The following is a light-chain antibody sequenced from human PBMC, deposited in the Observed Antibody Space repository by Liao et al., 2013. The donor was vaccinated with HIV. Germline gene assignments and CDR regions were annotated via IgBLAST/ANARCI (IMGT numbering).Light chain of an antibody. Sequence: SYELTQSPSVSVAPGKTASITCGGDSIGSKSVHWYQRKPGQAPVLVIYYDSDRPSGIPERFSGSSSGTTVTLTISGVQAEDEADYYCQSADSSGTCPVFGGGTKLTVL. J-gene: IGLJ3*02. CDR2: YDS. CDR3: QSADSSGTCPV. V-gene: IGLV3-25*03. CDR1: SIGSKS.